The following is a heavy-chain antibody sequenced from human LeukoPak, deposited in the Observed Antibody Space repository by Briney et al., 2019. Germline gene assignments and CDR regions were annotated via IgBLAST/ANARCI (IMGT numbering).Heavy chain of an antibody. V-gene: IGHV3-11*04. Sequence: GGSLRLSCVAGGFTFSDRYMSWIRQAPGKGMEWVAYISPNADIIHYADSVKGRFTISRDNAKNALFLQVNSLRDEDTALYHCVTESAWLFDYWGQGTLVTVSS. CDR2: ISPNADII. CDR3: VTESAWLFDY. CDR1: GFTFSDRY. J-gene: IGHJ4*02. D-gene: IGHD5-12*01.